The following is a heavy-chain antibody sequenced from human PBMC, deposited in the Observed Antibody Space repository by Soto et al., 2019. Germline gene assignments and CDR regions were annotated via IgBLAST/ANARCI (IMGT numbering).Heavy chain of an antibody. CDR1: GGSVSSGSYY. J-gene: IGHJ4*02. CDR3: ARGGGYCSGTSCYTYFLDY. Sequence: PSETLSLTCTVSGGSVSSGSYYWSWVRKPPGKGLEWIGYIHHSGPTNYNPSLKSRVTISVDTFKNQFSLKLTSVTAADTAMFYCARGGGYCSGTSCYTYFLDYWGQGALVTVSS. V-gene: IGHV4-61*01. CDR2: IHHSGPT. D-gene: IGHD2-2*01.